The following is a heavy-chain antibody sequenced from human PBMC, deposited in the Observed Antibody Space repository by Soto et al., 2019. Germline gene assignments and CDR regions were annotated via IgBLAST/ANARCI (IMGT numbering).Heavy chain of an antibody. J-gene: IGHJ4*02. CDR3: ARRGYSGYDGNFDY. D-gene: IGHD5-12*01. V-gene: IGHV4-39*01. CDR1: GGSISSSSYY. CDR2: IYYSGST. Sequence: QLQLQESGPGLVKPPETLSLTCTVSGGSISSSSYYWGWIRQPPGKGLEWIGSIYYSGSTYYNPPLKSRVTISVDTSKNQFSLKLSSVTAADTAVYYCARRGYSGYDGNFDYWGQGTLVTVSS.